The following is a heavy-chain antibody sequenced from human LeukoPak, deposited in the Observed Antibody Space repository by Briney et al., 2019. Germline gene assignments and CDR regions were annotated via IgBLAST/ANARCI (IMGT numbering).Heavy chain of an antibody. CDR3: AKRHSSGWYRGDYFDY. V-gene: IGHV3-23*01. CDR2: ISGSGST. D-gene: IGHD6-19*01. Sequence: GGSLRLSCAASGFTFSSYAMSWVRQAPGKGLEWVSAISGSGSTYYADSVKGRFTISRDNSKNTLYLQMNSLRAEDTAVYYCAKRHSSGWYRGDYFDYWGQGTLVTVSS. J-gene: IGHJ4*02. CDR1: GFTFSSYA.